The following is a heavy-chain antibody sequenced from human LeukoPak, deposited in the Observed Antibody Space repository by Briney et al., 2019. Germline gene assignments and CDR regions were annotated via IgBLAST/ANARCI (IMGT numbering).Heavy chain of an antibody. D-gene: IGHD6-19*01. Sequence: GGSLRLSCAASGFTFSSYVMTWVRRAPGKGLEWVSALRVGYGDAHYADSVRGRFTISGDSSKNTLYLQMSSLRAEDTAVYYCVKVGTSGWPGPYYFDCWGQGTLVTVSS. CDR3: VKVGTSGWPGPYYFDC. CDR1: GFTFSSYV. CDR2: LRVGYGDA. V-gene: IGHV3-23*01. J-gene: IGHJ4*02.